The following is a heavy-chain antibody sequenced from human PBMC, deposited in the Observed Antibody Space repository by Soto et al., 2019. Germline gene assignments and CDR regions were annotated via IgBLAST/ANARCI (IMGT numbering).Heavy chain of an antibody. CDR2: INPNSGGT. CDR1: GYTFTSYY. V-gene: IGHV1-2*02. CDR3: ASAAVTGTAGLDF. Sequence: ASVKVSCKASGYTFTSYYMHCVRQAPGQGLEWMGWINPNSGGTKSAEKFQGRVTMTRDTSISTAYMELSRLTSDDTAVYYCASAAVTGTAGLDFWGQGTQVTVSS. D-gene: IGHD6-19*01. J-gene: IGHJ4*02.